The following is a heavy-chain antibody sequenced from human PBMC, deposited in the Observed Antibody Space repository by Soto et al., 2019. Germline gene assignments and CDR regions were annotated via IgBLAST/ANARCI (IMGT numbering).Heavy chain of an antibody. Sequence: GGSLRLSCAASGFTFNSYGMHWVRQAQGKGLEWVAVMWYDVSNKYYADSVMVRFTISRDNSKNTLYVQMNSLRAEDTAVYYCASYDCGGDCKWMDYFDYWGQGTLVTVSS. CDR2: MWYDVSNK. CDR3: ASYDCGGDCKWMDYFDY. V-gene: IGHV3-33*01. D-gene: IGHD2-21*02. J-gene: IGHJ4*02. CDR1: GFTFNSYG.